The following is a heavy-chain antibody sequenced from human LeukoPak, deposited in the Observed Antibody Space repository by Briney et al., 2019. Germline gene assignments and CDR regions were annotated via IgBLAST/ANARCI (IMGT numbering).Heavy chain of an antibody. J-gene: IGHJ5*02. D-gene: IGHD6-19*01. Sequence: SETLSLTCAVYGGSFSGYYWSWIRQPPGKGLEWIGEINHSGSTNYNPSLKSRVTISVDTSKNQFSLKLSSVTAADTAVYYCARVGNSSGWFRPNWFDPWGQGTLVTVSS. CDR1: GGSFSGYY. CDR2: INHSGST. CDR3: ARVGNSSGWFRPNWFDP. V-gene: IGHV4-34*01.